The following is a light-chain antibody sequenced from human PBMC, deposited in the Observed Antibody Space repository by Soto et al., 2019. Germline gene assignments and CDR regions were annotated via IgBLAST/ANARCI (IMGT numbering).Light chain of an antibody. CDR2: GAA. V-gene: IGKV3-15*01. J-gene: IGKJ4*01. Sequence: EIVMTQSPATLSVSPGERATLSCRASQSVFSSLAWFQQKPGQAPRLLIYGAATRATGIPARFSGSGSGTEFTLTISSLQSADFAIYYCQPYNNWPLTFGGGTKVESK. CDR1: QSVFSS. CDR3: QPYNNWPLT.